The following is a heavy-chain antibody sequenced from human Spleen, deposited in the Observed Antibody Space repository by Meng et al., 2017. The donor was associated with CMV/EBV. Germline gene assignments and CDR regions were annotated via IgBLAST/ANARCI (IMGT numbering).Heavy chain of an antibody. D-gene: IGHD1-26*01. CDR3: AREGIVGAPGLDF. CDR1: GFIVSNYY. J-gene: IGHJ4*02. V-gene: IGHV3-53*01. Sequence: GESLKISCAASGFIVSNYYIIWVRQAPGKGLEWVSVMYSGGSTYNADSVKGRFTFSRDNSKNTLNLQMNSLRVEDTAVYYCAREGIVGAPGLDFWGQGTLVTVS. CDR2: MYSGGST.